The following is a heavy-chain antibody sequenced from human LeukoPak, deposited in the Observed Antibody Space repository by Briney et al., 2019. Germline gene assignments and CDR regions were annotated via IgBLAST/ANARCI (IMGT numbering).Heavy chain of an antibody. V-gene: IGHV4-39*01. Sequence: SETLTLTCAVSGGSISSNSYYWVWIRQPPGKGLEWIVRIYYSRSTYYNPSLKSRVTISVDTSKNQFPLKLSSVTAADTAVYYCARIVGATYFFDYWGQGTLVTVSS. D-gene: IGHD1-26*01. CDR1: GGSISSNSYY. J-gene: IGHJ4*02. CDR3: ARIVGATYFFDY. CDR2: IYYSRST.